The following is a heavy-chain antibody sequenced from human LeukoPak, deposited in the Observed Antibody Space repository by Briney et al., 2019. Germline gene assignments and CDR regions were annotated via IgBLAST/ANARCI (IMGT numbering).Heavy chain of an antibody. Sequence: GGSLRLSCAATRIAFTDAWMSWVRQVPGQGLEWIGRIKDKAVGGTAEYAAPVKGRFTISRDDSKNTMYLQMSSLKAEDTGVYYCTTDGIFSNSGSFWFDPWGQGTLVTVSS. J-gene: IGHJ5*02. CDR1: RIAFTDAW. CDR2: IKDKAVGGTA. CDR3: TTDGIFSNSGSFWFDP. D-gene: IGHD2-21*01. V-gene: IGHV3-15*01.